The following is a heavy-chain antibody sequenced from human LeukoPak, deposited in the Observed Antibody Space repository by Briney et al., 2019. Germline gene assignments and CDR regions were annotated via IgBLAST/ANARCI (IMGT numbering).Heavy chain of an antibody. J-gene: IGHJ3*02. D-gene: IGHD5-18*01. Sequence: PGGSLRLSCAASGFTFSDYYMSWLRQAPGKGLEWVSYISSSGSTIYYADSVKGRFTISRDNAKNSLYLQMNSLRAEDTAVYYCAREIWPGYSSPAFDIWGQGTMVTVSS. CDR2: ISSSGSTI. CDR1: GFTFSDYY. V-gene: IGHV3-11*01. CDR3: AREIWPGYSSPAFDI.